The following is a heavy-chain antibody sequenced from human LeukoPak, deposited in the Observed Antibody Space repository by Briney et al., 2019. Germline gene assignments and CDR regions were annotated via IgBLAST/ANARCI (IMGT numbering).Heavy chain of an antibody. D-gene: IGHD2-15*01. J-gene: IGHJ6*02. CDR1: GYTFTSYG. CDR2: ISAYNGNT. Sequence: ASVTVSCKASGYTFTSYGISWVRQAPGQGLEWMGWISAYNGNTNHAQKLQGRVTMTTDTSTSTAYMELRSLRSDDTAVYYCTRGERVVVAAYYYYDMDVWGQGTTVTVSS. V-gene: IGHV1-18*01. CDR3: TRGERVVVAAYYYYDMDV.